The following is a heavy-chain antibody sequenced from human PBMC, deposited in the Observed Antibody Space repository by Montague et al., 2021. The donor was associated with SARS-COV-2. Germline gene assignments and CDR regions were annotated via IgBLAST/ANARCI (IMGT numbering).Heavy chain of an antibody. Sequence: SETLSLTCTVSGGSVSSYYWSWIRQSPGKGLQWLGYIYYSGSTDYNPSLKSRVTMSVDTSKNQLPLRLNSVTTADTAVYFRARAGGFYDYWSGYSSSAGFFAPWGQGILVTVSS. V-gene: IGHV4-59*02. CDR1: GGSVSSYY. J-gene: IGHJ5*02. CDR3: ARAGGFYDYWSGYSSSAGFFAP. D-gene: IGHD3-3*01. CDR2: IYYSGST.